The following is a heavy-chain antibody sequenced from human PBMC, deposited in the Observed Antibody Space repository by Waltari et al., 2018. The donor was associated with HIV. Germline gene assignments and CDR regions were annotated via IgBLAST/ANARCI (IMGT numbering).Heavy chain of an antibody. CDR1: GASISGSY. Sequence: HLQESSPVLVRPSETLSPPFSVFGASISGSYRSWCRHNAATKGNTAKKLVWLGRNYAGGRADYRGSLKTRLTISMDTSKNQVSLRLKSVTAADTAMYYCVQSTFLGVMPSDWFDPWGPGTLVTVSS. J-gene: IGHJ5*02. D-gene: IGHD3-3*02. CDR2: NYAGGRA. V-gene: IGHV4-4*07. CDR3: VQSTFLGVMPSDWFDP.